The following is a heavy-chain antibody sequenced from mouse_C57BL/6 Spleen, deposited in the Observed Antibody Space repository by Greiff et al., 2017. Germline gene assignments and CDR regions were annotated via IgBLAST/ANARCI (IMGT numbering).Heavy chain of an antibody. CDR3: ARQGRADGYPYYDAMDY. D-gene: IGHD2-3*01. V-gene: IGHV1-80*01. CDR2: IYPGDGDT. Sequence: VHLVESGAELVKPGASVKISCKASGYAFSSYWMNWVKQRPGKGLEWIGQIYPGDGDTNYNGKFKGKATLTVDKSSSTAYMQLSSLTSEDSAVYFCARQGRADGYPYYDAMDYWGQGTSVTVSS. CDR1: GYAFSSYW. J-gene: IGHJ4*01.